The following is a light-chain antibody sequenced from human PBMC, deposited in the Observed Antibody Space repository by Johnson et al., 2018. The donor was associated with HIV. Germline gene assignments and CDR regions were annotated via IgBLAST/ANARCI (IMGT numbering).Light chain of an antibody. Sequence: QSVLTQPPSVSAAPGQKVTISCSGSTSNIGNNYVSWYQQLPGTAPKLLVYEKNKRPSGIPDRFSASKSGTSATLDIPGLQPGDEADYYCGTWDSSLGAQYVFGTGTKVTVL. CDR2: EKN. J-gene: IGLJ1*01. V-gene: IGLV1-51*02. CDR1: TSNIGNNY. CDR3: GTWDSSLGAQYV.